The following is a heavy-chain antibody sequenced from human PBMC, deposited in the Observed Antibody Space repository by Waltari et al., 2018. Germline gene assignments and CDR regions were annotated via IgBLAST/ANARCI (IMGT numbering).Heavy chain of an antibody. CDR1: GPIFSDYA. CDR2: IRSRTKGDAT. V-gene: IGHV3-73*01. D-gene: IGHD7-27*01. J-gene: IGHJ4*02. CDR3: IRPFEMGID. Sequence: EVQLVESGGALVQTGGSLHISCAASGPIFSDYAMHWVRQASGKGLEWVGRIRSRTKGDATAYAESVQGRFTISRDDSKNTAYLEMNSLKTDDTAVYYCIRPFEMGIDWGQGTLVTVSS.